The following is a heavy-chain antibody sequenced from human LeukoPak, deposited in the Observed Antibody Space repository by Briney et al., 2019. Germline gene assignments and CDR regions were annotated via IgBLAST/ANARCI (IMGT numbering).Heavy chain of an antibody. CDR3: ARKQTGTMYDV. Sequence: SETLSLTCIVPGGSISSSSYYWAWIRQSPGKGLEWIETFSSGGNAYYNPSLTSRVSISKDTSDNQFSLRLYSVTAADTAVYYCARKQTGTMYDVWGQGTQVTVSS. V-gene: IGHV4-39*07. CDR1: GGSISSSSYY. J-gene: IGHJ4*02. CDR2: FSSGGNA. D-gene: IGHD1-7*01.